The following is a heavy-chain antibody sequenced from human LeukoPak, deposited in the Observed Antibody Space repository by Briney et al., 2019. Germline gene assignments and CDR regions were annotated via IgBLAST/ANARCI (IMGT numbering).Heavy chain of an antibody. CDR2: IYYSGST. CDR1: GGSISSYY. Sequence: KPSETLSLTCTVSGGSISSYYWSWIRQPPGKGLEWLGYIYYSGSTSYNPSLKSRVTITVDTSKNQFSLKLSSVTAADTAVYYCARDFLDSGYDFPLSFLGGWGQGTLVTVSS. D-gene: IGHD5-12*01. J-gene: IGHJ4*02. CDR3: ARDFLDSGYDFPLSFLGG. V-gene: IGHV4-59*01.